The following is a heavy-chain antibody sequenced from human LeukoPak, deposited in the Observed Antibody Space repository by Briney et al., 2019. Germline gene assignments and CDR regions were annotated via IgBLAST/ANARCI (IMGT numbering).Heavy chain of an antibody. V-gene: IGHV3-11*01. J-gene: IGHJ4*02. CDR2: ISGSGSTI. CDR1: GLTFSDYY. Sequence: GGFLRLSCAASGLTFSDYYMSWIRQAPGKGLEWVSYISGSGSTISYADSVKGRFTISRDNAKNSLYLQMDSLRAEDTAVYYCRGCSSTSCYDYWGQGTLVTVSP. CDR3: RGCSSTSCYDY. D-gene: IGHD2-2*01.